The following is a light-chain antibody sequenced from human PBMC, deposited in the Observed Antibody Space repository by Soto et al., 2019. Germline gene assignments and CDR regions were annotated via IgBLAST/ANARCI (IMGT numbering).Light chain of an antibody. J-gene: IGLJ1*01. CDR2: HVS. V-gene: IGLV2-14*01. CDR1: SSDVGAYNY. CDR3: SSYTSTSTYV. Sequence: QSALTQPASVSGPPGQSVTISCTGSSSDVGAYNYVSWYQQYPGKAPRLIIYHVSNLPSGVSDRFSGSKSGSSASLTISGLQAEDDADYYCSSYTSTSTYVFGTGTKVTVL.